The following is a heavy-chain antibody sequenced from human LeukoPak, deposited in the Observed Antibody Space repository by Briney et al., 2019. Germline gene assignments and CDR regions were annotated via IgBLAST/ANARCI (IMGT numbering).Heavy chain of an antibody. CDR2: ISYDGSNK. V-gene: IGHV3-30*18. Sequence: GGSLRLSCAASGFTFSSYGMHWVRQAPGEGLEWVAVISYDGSNKYYADSVKGRFTISRDNSKNTLYLQMNSLRAEDTAVYYCAKRPSSLWFGELLYDYFDYWGQGTLVTVSS. J-gene: IGHJ4*02. CDR3: AKRPSSLWFGELLYDYFDY. CDR1: GFTFSSYG. D-gene: IGHD3-10*01.